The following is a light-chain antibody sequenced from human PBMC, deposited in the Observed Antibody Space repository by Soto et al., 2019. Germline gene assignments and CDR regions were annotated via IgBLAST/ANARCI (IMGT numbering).Light chain of an antibody. V-gene: IGLV2-14*01. CDR3: SSYTSISTLYV. Sequence: QSVLTQPPSASGSPGQSITISCTGTNSDVGGYNYVSRYQQHPGKAPELMIYEVSHRPSGVSNRFSGSKSDNTASLTISGLQAEDEADYYCSSYTSISTLYVFGTGTKVTVL. J-gene: IGLJ1*01. CDR1: NSDVGGYNY. CDR2: EVS.